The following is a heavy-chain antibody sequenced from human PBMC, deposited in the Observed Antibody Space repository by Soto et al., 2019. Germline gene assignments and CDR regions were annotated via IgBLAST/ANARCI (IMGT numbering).Heavy chain of an antibody. CDR3: AGEGLSEVGGDGFDI. D-gene: IGHD1-26*01. CDR1: GGTFSSYA. CDR2: IIPIFGTA. Sequence: QVQLVQSGAEVKKPGSSVKVSCKASGGTFSSYAISWVRQAPGQGLEWMGGIIPIFGTANYAQKFQGRVTMTADESKSTAYMGLSSLISEDTGGYDCAGEGLSEVGGDGFDIWGQGTMVTVSS. J-gene: IGHJ3*02. V-gene: IGHV1-69*01.